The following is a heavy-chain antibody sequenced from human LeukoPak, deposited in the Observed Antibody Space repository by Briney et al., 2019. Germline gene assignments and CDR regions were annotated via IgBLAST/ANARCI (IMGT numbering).Heavy chain of an antibody. CDR3: ARVALGSYNWFDP. V-gene: IGHV3-74*01. Sequence: GGSLRLSCAASGFTFSRYWMHWVRQAPGKGLVWVSRINTDGSRTTYADSVKGRFTISRDNAKNTVYLQMNSLRAEDTAVYYCARVALGSYNWFDPWGQGTLVTVSS. CDR1: GFTFSRYW. J-gene: IGHJ5*02. D-gene: IGHD3-10*01. CDR2: INTDGSRT.